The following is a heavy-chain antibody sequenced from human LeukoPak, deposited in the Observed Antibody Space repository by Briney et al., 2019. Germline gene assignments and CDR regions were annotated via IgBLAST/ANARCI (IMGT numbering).Heavy chain of an antibody. V-gene: IGHV4-31*03. CDR3: ARGVGGASLDY. CDR2: IYYSGST. D-gene: IGHD3-16*01. Sequence: KSSETLSLTCTVSGGSISSGGYYWSWIRQHPGKGLEWIGYIYYSGSTYYNPSLKSRVTISVDTSKNQFSLKLSSVTAADTAVYYCARGVGGASLDYWGQGTLVTVSS. CDR1: GGSISSGGYY. J-gene: IGHJ4*02.